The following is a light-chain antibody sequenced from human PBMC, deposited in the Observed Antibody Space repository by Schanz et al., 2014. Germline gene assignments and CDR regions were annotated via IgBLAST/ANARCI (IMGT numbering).Light chain of an antibody. CDR2: DVS. V-gene: IGLV2-23*02. CDR3: CSYAGSSTLL. J-gene: IGLJ2*01. CDR1: SSDVGGYNY. Sequence: QSALTQPASVSGSPGQSITISCTGTSSDVGGYNYVSWYQQHPGKAPKLMIYDVSKRPSGVPVRFSGSKSGNTASLTISGLQAEDEADYYCCSYAGSSTLLFGGGTKLTVL.